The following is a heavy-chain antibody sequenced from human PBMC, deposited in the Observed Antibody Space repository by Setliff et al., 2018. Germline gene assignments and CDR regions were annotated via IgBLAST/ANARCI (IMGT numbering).Heavy chain of an antibody. CDR1: GASISSYY. CDR3: ARHMTPVANYFNRYMDV. CDR2: FFNSGDT. D-gene: IGHD4-17*01. V-gene: IGHV4-59*08. Sequence: PSETLSLTCNVSGASISSYYWSWIRQPPGKGLEWIGYFFNSGDTDCNPSLKSRVTISVDTSKNQFSLRLTSVTAADTAVYYCARHMTPVANYFNRYMDVWGKGTTGTVSS. J-gene: IGHJ6*03.